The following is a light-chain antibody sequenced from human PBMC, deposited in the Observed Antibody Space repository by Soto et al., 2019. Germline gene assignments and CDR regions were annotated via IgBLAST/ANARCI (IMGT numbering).Light chain of an antibody. J-gene: IGKJ5*01. CDR3: QQRGNWPFT. CDR2: DAS. Sequence: DIILTQSPATLSLSPGERATLSCRASQNVYTYLAWYQQKPGQAPRLLIYDASNRATGIPARFSGSGSGTDFTRTISSLAPEDFAVYYCQQRGNWPFTFGQGARLEIK. CDR1: QNVYTY. V-gene: IGKV3-11*01.